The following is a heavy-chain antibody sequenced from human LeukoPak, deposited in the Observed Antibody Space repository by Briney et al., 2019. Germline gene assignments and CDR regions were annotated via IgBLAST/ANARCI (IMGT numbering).Heavy chain of an antibody. J-gene: IGHJ4*02. Sequence: SETLSLTCTVSGGSISSYYWSWIRQPPGKGLEWIGYIYYSGSTNYNPSLKSRVTISVDTSKNQFSLKLSSVTAADTAVYYCARAAVDSSGYNAIDYWGQGTLVTVSS. CDR2: IYYSGST. CDR3: ARAAVDSSGYNAIDY. D-gene: IGHD3-22*01. V-gene: IGHV4-59*01. CDR1: GGSISSYY.